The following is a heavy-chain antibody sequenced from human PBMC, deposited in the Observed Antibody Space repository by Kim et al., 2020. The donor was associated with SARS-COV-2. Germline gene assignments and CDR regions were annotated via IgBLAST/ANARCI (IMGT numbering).Heavy chain of an antibody. D-gene: IGHD3-10*01. J-gene: IGHJ4*02. CDR2: IWYDGSNK. V-gene: IGHV3-33*01. Sequence: GGSLRLSCAASGFTFSKYGMHWVRQAPGKGLEWVAVIWYDGSNKYYADSVKGRFTISRDNSKKTLYLQMNSLRAEDTAVYYCARDLDYGSGSYIDYWGQGTLVTVSS. CDR1: GFTFSKYG. CDR3: ARDLDYGSGSYIDY.